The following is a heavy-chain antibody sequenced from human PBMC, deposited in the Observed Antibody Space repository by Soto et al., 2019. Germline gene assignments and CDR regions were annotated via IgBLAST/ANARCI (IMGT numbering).Heavy chain of an antibody. Sequence: PGGSLRLSCAASGFTFSSYAMSWVRQAPGKGLEWVSAISGSGGSTYYADSVKGRFTISRDNSKNTLYPQMNSLRAEDTAVYYCAKAALGAGPYYYYMDVWGKGTTVTVSS. D-gene: IGHD6-13*01. CDR3: AKAALGAGPYYYYMDV. CDR1: GFTFSSYA. J-gene: IGHJ6*03. V-gene: IGHV3-23*01. CDR2: ISGSGGST.